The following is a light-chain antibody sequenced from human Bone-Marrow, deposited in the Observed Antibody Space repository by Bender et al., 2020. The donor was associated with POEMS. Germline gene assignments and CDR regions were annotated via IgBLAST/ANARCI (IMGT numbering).Light chain of an antibody. CDR3: ASYRIISKWV. CDR1: SSDVGGYNF. Sequence: QSALTQPASVSESPGQSITISCTGTSSDVGGYNFVSWYQQDPGKAPKLIIFEVTQRPSGVSNRFSGSKSGNTASLTISGLQAEDEADYYCASYRIISKWVFGGGTKLTVL. CDR2: EVT. J-gene: IGLJ3*02. V-gene: IGLV2-14*02.